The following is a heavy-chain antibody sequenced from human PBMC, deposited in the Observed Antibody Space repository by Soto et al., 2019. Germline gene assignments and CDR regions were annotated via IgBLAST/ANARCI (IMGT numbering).Heavy chain of an antibody. CDR3: ARCSLVVVPAPGFDP. Sequence: PSETLSLTWTVSGGSISSGGYYWSWIRQHPGKGLEWIGYIYYSGTTYYNPSLKSRVTISVDTSKNQFSLKLSSVSAADTALYYCARCSLVVVPAPGFDPWGRGTLVTVSS. D-gene: IGHD2-2*01. CDR1: GGSISSGGYY. J-gene: IGHJ5*02. V-gene: IGHV4-31*02. CDR2: IYYSGTT.